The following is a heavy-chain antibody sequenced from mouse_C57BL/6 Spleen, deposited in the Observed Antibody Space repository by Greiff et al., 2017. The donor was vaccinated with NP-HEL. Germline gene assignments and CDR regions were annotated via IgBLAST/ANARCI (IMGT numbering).Heavy chain of an antibody. CDR1: GYSFTDYN. Sequence: EVQGVESGPELVKPGASVKISCKASGYSFTDYNMNWVKQSNGKSLEWIGVINPNYGTTSYNQKFKGKATLTVDQSSSTAYMQLNSLTSEDSAVYYCARSTTVVARDYAMDYWGQGTSVTVSS. D-gene: IGHD1-1*01. J-gene: IGHJ4*01. V-gene: IGHV1-39*01. CDR2: INPNYGTT. CDR3: ARSTTVVARDYAMDY.